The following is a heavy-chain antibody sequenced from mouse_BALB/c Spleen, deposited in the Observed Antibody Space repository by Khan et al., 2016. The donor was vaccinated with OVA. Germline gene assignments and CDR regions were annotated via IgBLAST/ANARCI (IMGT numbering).Heavy chain of an antibody. V-gene: IGHV5-6*01. CDR2: VSTGGSYT. D-gene: IGHD1-1*01. Sequence: EVELVESGGDLVKPGGSLKLSCAASGFTFSTYGMSWVRQTPDKRLEWVATVSTGGSYTYYPDSVKGRFTISRDNAKNTLYLQMSGLKSEDTAVFYGTRLAYYYESDWFAYWGQGTLVTVSA. CDR1: GFTFSTYG. CDR3: TRLAYYYESDWFAY. J-gene: IGHJ3*01.